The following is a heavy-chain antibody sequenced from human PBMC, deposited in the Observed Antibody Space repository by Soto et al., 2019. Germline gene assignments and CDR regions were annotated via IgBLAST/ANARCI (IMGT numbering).Heavy chain of an antibody. Sequence: QVQLVQSGAEVRRPGASVKVSCKASGYAFSSYYMHWVRQAPGQGLEWMGIINPSGGSTSYTQKFQGRITMTRDTSTSTVYMELNRLTSEDTAVYSCARGRSSGAYFFDYWGQGTLVTVSS. D-gene: IGHD2-15*01. CDR1: GYAFSSYY. CDR3: ARGRSSGAYFFDY. CDR2: INPSGGST. V-gene: IGHV1-46*01. J-gene: IGHJ4*02.